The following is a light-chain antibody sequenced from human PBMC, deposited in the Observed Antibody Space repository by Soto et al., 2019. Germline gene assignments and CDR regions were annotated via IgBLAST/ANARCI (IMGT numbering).Light chain of an antibody. Sequence: QSVLTQPASVSGSPGQSVTISCTGTSSDVGGYNYVSWYQQHPGKAPKLIIYEVSNRPSGVSNRFSGSKSGNTASLTISGLQAEDEADYYCNSYTISATLVFGGGTKVTVL. J-gene: IGLJ2*01. V-gene: IGLV2-14*01. CDR2: EVS. CDR3: NSYTISATLV. CDR1: SSDVGGYNY.